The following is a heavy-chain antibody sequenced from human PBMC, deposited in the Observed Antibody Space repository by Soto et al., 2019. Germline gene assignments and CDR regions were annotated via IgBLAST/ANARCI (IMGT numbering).Heavy chain of an antibody. D-gene: IGHD3-3*01. CDR2: IYYSGST. J-gene: IGHJ5*02. CDR1: GGSISSSSYY. Sequence: SETLSLTCTDSGGSISSSSYYWGWIRQPPGKGLEWIGSIYYSGSTYYNPSLKSRVTISVDTSKNQFSLKLSSVTAADTAVYYCARRRSDFWSGYNLSWFDPWGQGTLVTVSS. CDR3: ARRRSDFWSGYNLSWFDP. V-gene: IGHV4-39*01.